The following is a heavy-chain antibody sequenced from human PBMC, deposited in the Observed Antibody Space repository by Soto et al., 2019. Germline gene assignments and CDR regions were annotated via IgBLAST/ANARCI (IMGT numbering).Heavy chain of an antibody. CDR1: GGSISSGGYY. V-gene: IGHV4-31*03. CDR3: ARTYYDILTGYYPFDY. J-gene: IGHJ4*02. D-gene: IGHD3-9*01. CDR2: IYYSGST. Sequence: QVQLQESGPGLVKPSQTLSLTCTVSGGSISSGGYYWSWIRQHPGKGLEWIGYIYYSGSTYYNPSLKSRVTISVDTSKNQFSLKLSSVTAADTAVYYCARTYYDILTGYYPFDYWGQGTLVTVSS.